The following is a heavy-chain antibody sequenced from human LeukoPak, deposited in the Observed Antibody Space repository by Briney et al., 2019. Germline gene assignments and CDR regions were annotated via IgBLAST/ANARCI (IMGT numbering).Heavy chain of an antibody. CDR2: INHSGST. Sequence: PSETLSLTCAVYGGSFSGYYWSWIRQPPGKGLEWIGEINHSGSTNYNPSLKSRVTISVDTSKNQFSLKLSSVTAADTAVYYCARGPDVLREMATIRYWGQGALVTVSS. CDR3: ARGPDVLREMATIRY. D-gene: IGHD5-24*01. CDR1: GGSFSGYY. V-gene: IGHV4-34*01. J-gene: IGHJ4*02.